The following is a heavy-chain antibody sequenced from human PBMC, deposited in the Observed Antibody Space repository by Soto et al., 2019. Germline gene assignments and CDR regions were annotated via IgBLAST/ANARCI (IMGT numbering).Heavy chain of an antibody. V-gene: IGHV3-23*01. CDR1: GFTFSSYA. J-gene: IGHJ6*02. Sequence: PGGSLRLSCAASGFTFSSYAMSWVRQAPGKGLEWVSAISGSGGSTYYADSVKGRFTISRDNSKNTLYLQMNSLRAEDTAVYYCAKWGLMRTTVIKNYYYYGMDVWGQGTTVTVSS. CDR2: ISGSGGST. CDR3: AKWGLMRTTVIKNYYYYGMDV. D-gene: IGHD4-4*01.